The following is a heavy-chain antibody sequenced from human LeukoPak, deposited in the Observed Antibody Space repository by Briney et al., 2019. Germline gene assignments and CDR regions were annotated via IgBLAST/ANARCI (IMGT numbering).Heavy chain of an antibody. J-gene: IGHJ4*02. D-gene: IGHD3-22*01. CDR1: GFTFSDYY. CDR3: AKRGVVIRVILVGFHKEAYYFDS. CDR2: ISSSGSTI. V-gene: IGHV3-11*01. Sequence: PGGSLRLSCAASGFTFSDYYMSWIRQAPGKGLEWVSYISSSGSTIYYADSVKGRFTISRDNAKNSLYLQMNSLRAEDTAVYFCAKRGVVIRVILVGFHKEAYYFDSWGQGALVTVS.